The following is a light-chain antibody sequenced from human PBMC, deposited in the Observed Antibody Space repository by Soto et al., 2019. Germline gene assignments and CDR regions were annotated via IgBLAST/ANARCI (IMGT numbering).Light chain of an antibody. V-gene: IGKV1-39*01. J-gene: IGKJ1*01. CDR2: DAS. Sequence: DIQMTQSPSTLSASVGDSVTITCRASQNIRNWLAWYQQKPGKAPNPLIYDASSLQSGVPSRFNASGSGTDFTLTINSLQPEDFATYYCQQSFHTPRTFGQGSKVDI. CDR1: QNIRNW. CDR3: QQSFHTPRT.